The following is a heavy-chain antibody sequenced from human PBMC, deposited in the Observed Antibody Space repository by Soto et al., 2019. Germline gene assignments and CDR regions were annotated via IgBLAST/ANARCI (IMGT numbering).Heavy chain of an antibody. CDR2: ISYEGSNT. CDR1: GFTFDTYG. Sequence: GSLRLSCVASGFTFDTYGIHWVRQAPGKGLQWVALISYEGSNTYYADPVRGRFTISRDNSKNTLYLQINALRPEDTGVYYCARVTPGNNLYYFSGLDVWGQGTSVTVSS. J-gene: IGHJ6*02. CDR3: ARVTPGNNLYYFSGLDV. V-gene: IGHV3-30-3*01. D-gene: IGHD1-1*01.